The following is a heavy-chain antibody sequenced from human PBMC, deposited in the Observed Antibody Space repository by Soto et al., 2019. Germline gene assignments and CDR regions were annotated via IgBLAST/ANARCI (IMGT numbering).Heavy chain of an antibody. Sequence: SLRLSCAASGFGFSSYGMQWVRQAPGRGLEWVGRIKNKKDGETTDYAAPVKGRFIISRDDSTNTLYLQMNSLRTEDTAVYYCTTDPGDYEDFWGQGAQVTVSS. CDR3: TTDPGDYEDF. D-gene: IGHD4-17*01. CDR2: IKNKKDGETT. J-gene: IGHJ4*02. CDR1: GFGFSSYG. V-gene: IGHV3-15*01.